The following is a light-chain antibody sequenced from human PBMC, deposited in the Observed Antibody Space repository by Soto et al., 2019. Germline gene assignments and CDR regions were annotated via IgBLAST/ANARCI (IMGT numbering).Light chain of an antibody. J-gene: IGKJ2*01. Sequence: EIVLMQSPGTLSLSPGERATLSCRASQSVSSSYLAWYQQKPGQAPRLLIYGASSRATGIPDRFSGSRSGTDFTLTITRLEPEDFALYYCHQYGSSPPYTFGQGTKLEIK. CDR2: GAS. V-gene: IGKV3-20*01. CDR1: QSVSSSY. CDR3: HQYGSSPPYT.